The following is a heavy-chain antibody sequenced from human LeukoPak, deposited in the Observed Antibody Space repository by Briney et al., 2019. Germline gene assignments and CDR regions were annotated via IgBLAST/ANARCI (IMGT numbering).Heavy chain of an antibody. CDR2: ISPGGPT. Sequence: GGSLRLSCAGSGFPFSSHGMNWVRQAPGKGLEWVSGISPGGPTYYADSVKGRFSISRDDSKNTFYLQMINLRAEDTAVYYCAKDGAWLRFDDWGQGILVTVSS. CDR3: AKDGAWLRFDD. CDR1: GFPFSSHG. V-gene: IGHV3-23*01. J-gene: IGHJ4*02. D-gene: IGHD5-12*01.